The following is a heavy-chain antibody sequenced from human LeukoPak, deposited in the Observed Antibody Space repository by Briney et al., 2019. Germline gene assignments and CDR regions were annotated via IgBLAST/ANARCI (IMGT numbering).Heavy chain of an antibody. D-gene: IGHD5-12*01. CDR3: ARSRGATSEGFDY. V-gene: IGHV3-13*01. Sequence: GGSLRLSCAASGFTSSSHDMHRVRQATGKGLEWVSAIDTTGDTYYPGSVKGRFTISRENAKNSLYLQMNSLRAGDTAVYYCARSRGATSEGFDYWGQGTLVTVSS. CDR1: GFTSSSHD. CDR2: IDTTGDT. J-gene: IGHJ4*02.